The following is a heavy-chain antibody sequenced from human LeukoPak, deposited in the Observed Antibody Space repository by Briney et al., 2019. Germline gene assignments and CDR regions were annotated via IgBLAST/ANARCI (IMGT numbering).Heavy chain of an antibody. Sequence: ASVKVSCKASGGTFSNYAISWVRQAPGQGLEWMGWINTDTGTPTYAQGFTGRFVLSLDTSVTTAYLQISSLKAEDTAVYYCARGIGIGVVLMVHGNMDVWGKGTTVTVSS. CDR2: INTDTGTP. D-gene: IGHD2-8*01. CDR3: ARGIGIGVVLMVHGNMDV. J-gene: IGHJ6*03. V-gene: IGHV7-4-1*02. CDR1: GGTFSNYA.